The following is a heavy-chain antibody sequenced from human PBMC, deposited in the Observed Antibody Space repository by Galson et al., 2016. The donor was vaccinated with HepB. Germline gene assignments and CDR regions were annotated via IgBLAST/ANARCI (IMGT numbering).Heavy chain of an antibody. V-gene: IGHV3-48*02. CDR2: ITAGGNTI. D-gene: IGHD3-22*01. CDR1: GLMYTHYA. Sequence: SLRLSCAVSGLMYTHYAMNWVRQAPGKGLEWLSSITAGGNTIYYADSVKGRFTISRDNAKSSLYLQMNSLRDDDTAVYFCARAGVAYETSGYFYGQLDYWGQGTLVIVSS. CDR3: ARAGVAYETSGYFYGQLDY. J-gene: IGHJ4*02.